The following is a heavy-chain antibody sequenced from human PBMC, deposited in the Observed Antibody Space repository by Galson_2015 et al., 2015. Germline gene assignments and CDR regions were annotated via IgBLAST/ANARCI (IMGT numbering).Heavy chain of an antibody. J-gene: IGHJ6*02. D-gene: IGHD2-15*01. V-gene: IGHV3-30*18. Sequence: SLRLSCAASGFTFSSCGMHWVRQVPGKGLEWVALISDEGSIKEYADSVKGRFTISRDNSKNTLSLQMNSLRAEDTAIYYCAKDNEGYCSDGHCYSYYYYGMDVWGQGTTVTVSS. CDR1: GFTFSSCG. CDR2: ISDEGSIK. CDR3: AKDNEGYCSDGHCYSYYYYGMDV.